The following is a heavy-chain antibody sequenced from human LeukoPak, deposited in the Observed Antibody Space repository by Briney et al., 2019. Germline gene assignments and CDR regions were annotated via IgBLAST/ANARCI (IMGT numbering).Heavy chain of an antibody. V-gene: IGHV1-46*02. Sequence: ASVKVSCKASGYTFNSSYMHWVRQAPGQGLEWMGIINPSDDSTRYAQKLQGRVTMTTDTSTSTAYMELRSLRSDDTAVYYCAREGIWPGIWFDPWGQGTLVTVSS. CDR2: INPSDDST. CDR1: GYTFNSSY. CDR3: AREGIWPGIWFDP. D-gene: IGHD2/OR15-2a*01. J-gene: IGHJ5*02.